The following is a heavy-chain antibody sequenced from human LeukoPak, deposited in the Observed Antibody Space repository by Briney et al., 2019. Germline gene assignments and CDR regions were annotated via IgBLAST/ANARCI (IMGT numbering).Heavy chain of an antibody. Sequence: PGGSLRLSCAASGFTFSKGWMSWVRQAPRKGLEWVGQIKTESDGATTDYAAPVKGRFTISRDDSKNTLFLQMNSLKTEDTALYYCTWSGLKIESWGQGTLVTVSS. CDR2: IKTESDGATT. CDR1: GFTFSKGW. J-gene: IGHJ4*02. CDR3: TWSGLKIES. V-gene: IGHV3-15*01. D-gene: IGHD3-3*01.